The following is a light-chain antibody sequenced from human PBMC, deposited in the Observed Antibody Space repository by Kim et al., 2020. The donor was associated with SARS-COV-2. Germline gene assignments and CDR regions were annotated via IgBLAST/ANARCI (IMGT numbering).Light chain of an antibody. Sequence: QSVLTQPASVSGSPGQSITISCTGTSSDVVYYDLVSWYQQHPGKAPKLMIYEVTKRPSGVSNRFAGSKSGNTASLTISGLQAEEEADYYCCAYVRGIIYLFGTGAQLAVL. V-gene: IGLV2-23*02. CDR2: EVT. CDR3: CAYVRGIIYL. CDR1: SSDVVYYDL. J-gene: IGLJ1*01.